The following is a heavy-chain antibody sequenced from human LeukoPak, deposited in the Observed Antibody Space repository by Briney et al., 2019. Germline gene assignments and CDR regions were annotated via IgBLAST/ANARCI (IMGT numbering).Heavy chain of an antibody. D-gene: IGHD7-27*01. CDR1: GYTFTSYA. J-gene: IGHJ4*02. Sequence: ASVKVSYKASGYTFTSYAIQWVRQAPGQRLEWMGWINAGNGNTKYSQKFQGRVTITRDTSASTAYMELSSLRSEDTAVYYCARGPLGRNGDYFDYWGQGTLVTVSS. CDR2: INAGNGNT. CDR3: ARGPLGRNGDYFDY. V-gene: IGHV1-3*01.